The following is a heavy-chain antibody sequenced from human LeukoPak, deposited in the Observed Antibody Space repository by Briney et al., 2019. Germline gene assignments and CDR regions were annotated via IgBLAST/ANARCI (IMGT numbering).Heavy chain of an antibody. CDR1: GFIFANSV. J-gene: IGHJ4*02. Sequence: PGGSLRLSCAASGFIFANSVISWIRQAPGKGPEWVSAISGSGDRTDYADSVRGRFTISRDNSKSTLYLQMNSLRVEDTAIYYCTTTPRGIGWGQGTLVTVSS. D-gene: IGHD4-23*01. CDR2: ISGSGDRT. V-gene: IGHV3-23*01. CDR3: TTTPRGIG.